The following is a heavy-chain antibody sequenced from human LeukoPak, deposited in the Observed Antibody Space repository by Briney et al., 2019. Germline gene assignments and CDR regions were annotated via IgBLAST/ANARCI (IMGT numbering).Heavy chain of an antibody. Sequence: SVKVSCKASGYTFTSYGISWVRQAPGQGLEWMGGIIPIFGTANYAQKFQGRVTITADESTSTAYMELSSLRSEDTAVYYCAANYEGDYYDSSGLFDYWGQGTLVTVSS. V-gene: IGHV1-69*13. CDR3: AANYEGDYYDSSGLFDY. D-gene: IGHD3-22*01. CDR1: GYTFTSYG. J-gene: IGHJ4*02. CDR2: IIPIFGTA.